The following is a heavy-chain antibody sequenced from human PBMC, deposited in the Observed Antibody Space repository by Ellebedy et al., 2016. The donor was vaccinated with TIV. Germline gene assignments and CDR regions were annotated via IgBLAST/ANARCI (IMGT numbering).Heavy chain of an antibody. CDR3: ARVAGRYWFDP. Sequence: AALVKVSCKASGVTFSRYAVSWVRQAPGQGLEWMGTLIPMYGKTHYAQKLQGRVTMTTDTSTSTAYMELRSLRSDDTAVYYCARVAGRYWFDPWGQGTLVTVSS. D-gene: IGHD3-9*01. J-gene: IGHJ5*02. CDR1: GVTFSRYA. V-gene: IGHV1-18*01. CDR2: LIPMYGKT.